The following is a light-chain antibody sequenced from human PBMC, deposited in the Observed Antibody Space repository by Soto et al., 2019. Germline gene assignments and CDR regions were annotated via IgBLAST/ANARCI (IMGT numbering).Light chain of an antibody. J-gene: IGKJ2*01. CDR1: QSVLYTSNSRNY. V-gene: IGKV4-1*01. CDR2: WSS. CDR3: QPYYKTPTP. Sequence: DIVMTQSPDSLAVSLGERATIDCKSSQSVLYTSNSRNYLAWYQQRPGQPPKLLIYWSSTRESGVPDRFSGSGSGTHFTLTLSSLQADDVAVYSGQPYYKTPTPVGQETKLEIK.